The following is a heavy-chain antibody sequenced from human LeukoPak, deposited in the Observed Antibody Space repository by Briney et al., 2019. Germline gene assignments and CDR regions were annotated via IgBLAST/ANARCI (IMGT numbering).Heavy chain of an antibody. CDR3: ARGLGSRFYYDSSGYYQY. V-gene: IGHV4-34*01. CDR2: TNHSGST. D-gene: IGHD3-22*01. CDR1: GGSFSGYY. J-gene: IGHJ4*02. Sequence: SETLSLTCAVYGGSFSGYYWSWIRQPPGKGLEWIGETNHSGSTNYNPSLKSRVTISVDTSKNQFSLKLSSATAADTAVYYCARGLGSRFYYDSSGYYQYWGQGTLVTVSS.